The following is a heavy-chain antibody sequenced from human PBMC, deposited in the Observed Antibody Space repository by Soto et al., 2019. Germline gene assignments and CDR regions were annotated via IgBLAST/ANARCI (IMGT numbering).Heavy chain of an antibody. Sequence: QVQLVESGGGVVQPGRSLRLSCAASGFTFSSYAMHWVRQAPGKGLEWVAVISYDGSNKYYADSVKGRFTISRDNSKHPLYLPMNSVRAEDTAVYYCAGVHCSGGSCVGIDYWGQGTLVTVSS. V-gene: IGHV3-30-3*01. CDR3: AGVHCSGGSCVGIDY. D-gene: IGHD2-15*01. CDR2: ISYDGSNK. J-gene: IGHJ4*02. CDR1: GFTFSSYA.